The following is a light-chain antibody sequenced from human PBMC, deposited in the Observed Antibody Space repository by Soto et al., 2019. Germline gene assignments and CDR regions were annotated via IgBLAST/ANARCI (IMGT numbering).Light chain of an antibody. CDR3: LHDYNYPRT. CDR1: QDIEDD. J-gene: IGKJ1*01. V-gene: IGKV1-6*01. CDR2: ATS. Sequence: AIRMTQSPSSLSASVGDTVTITCRASQDIEDDLGWYQQKPGKAPKLLIYATSSLQSGVPSRFSGSGSGTDFSLSIRSLQPEDSATYYCLHDYNYPRTFGQGTKVDI.